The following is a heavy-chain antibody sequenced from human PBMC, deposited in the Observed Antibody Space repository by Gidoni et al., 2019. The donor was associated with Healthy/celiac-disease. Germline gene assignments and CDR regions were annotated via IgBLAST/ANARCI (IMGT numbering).Heavy chain of an antibody. V-gene: IGHV4-39*01. CDR3: ASRSNY. CDR1: GGSLSSSSYY. CDR2: IYYSGST. J-gene: IGHJ4*02. Sequence: QLQLQESGPGLVKPSETLSLTCTVSGGSLSSSSYYWGWIRQPPGKVLEWIGGIYYSGSTYYNPSLKSRVTISVDTSKTQFSLKLSSVTAADTAVYYCASRSNYWGQGTLVTVSS.